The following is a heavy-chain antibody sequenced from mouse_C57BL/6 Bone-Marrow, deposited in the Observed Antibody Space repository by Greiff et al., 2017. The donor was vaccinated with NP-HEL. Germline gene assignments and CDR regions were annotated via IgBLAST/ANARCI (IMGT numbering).Heavy chain of an antibody. D-gene: IGHD1-1*01. CDR3: TVYYGSSDY. V-gene: IGHV5-9-1*02. J-gene: IGHJ2*01. Sequence: EVMLVESGEGLVKPGGSLKLSCAATGFTFSSYAMSWVRQTPEERLEWVAYISSGGDYIYYADTVKGRFTISRDNARNTLYLQMSSLKSEDTAMYYCTVYYGSSDYWGKGTTLTVSS. CDR2: ISSGGDYI. CDR1: GFTFSSYA.